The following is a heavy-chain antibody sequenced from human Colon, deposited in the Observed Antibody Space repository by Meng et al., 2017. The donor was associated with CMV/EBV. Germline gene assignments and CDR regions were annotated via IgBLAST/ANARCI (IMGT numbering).Heavy chain of an antibody. CDR2: ASTGGST. CDR3: ARGNADYSNYYYYYYGMDV. J-gene: IGHJ6*02. Sequence: GESLKISCAASKFAFPKYAMTWVRQAPGKGLEWVSTASTGGSTYYADSVKGRFTISRDNSENTLYLQMNDVRGEDTAVYYCARGNADYSNYYYYYYGMDVWGQGTTVTVSS. D-gene: IGHD4-11*01. V-gene: IGHV3-23*01. CDR1: KFAFPKYA.